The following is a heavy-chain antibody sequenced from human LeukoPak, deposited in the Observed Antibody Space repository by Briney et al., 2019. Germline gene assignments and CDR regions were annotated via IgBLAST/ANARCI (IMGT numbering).Heavy chain of an antibody. CDR3: AKEGGSGSYPPHYFDY. CDR2: ITSSGSTV. Sequence: KPGGSLRLSCAASGFTFSDYYMSWIRQAPGKGLEWLSYITSSGSTVYYADSVKGRFTISRDNSKNTLYLQMNSLRAEDTAVYYCAKEGGSGSYPPHYFDYWGQGTLVTVSS. CDR1: GFTFSDYY. D-gene: IGHD3-10*01. J-gene: IGHJ4*02. V-gene: IGHV3-11*01.